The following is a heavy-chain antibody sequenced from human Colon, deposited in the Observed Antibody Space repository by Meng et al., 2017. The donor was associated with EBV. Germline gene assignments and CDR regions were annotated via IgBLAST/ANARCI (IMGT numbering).Heavy chain of an antibody. D-gene: IGHD2-21*02. CDR2: ISSDGSNK. V-gene: IGHV3-30*19. CDR3: AAKHGGELLFYFDY. CDR1: GFSFRSYS. J-gene: IGHJ4*02. Sequence: QVQLVESGGGVVQTGTSLRLSCAASGFSFRSYSMNWVRQAPGKGLEWVGVISSDGSNKYYGDSVKGRFTISRDNSKNTVYLQMNSPRADDTAIYYCAAKHGGELLFYFDYWGQGTLVTVSS.